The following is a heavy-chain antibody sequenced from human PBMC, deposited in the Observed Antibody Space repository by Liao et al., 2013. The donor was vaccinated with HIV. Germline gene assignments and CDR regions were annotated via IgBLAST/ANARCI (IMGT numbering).Heavy chain of an antibody. D-gene: IGHD6-13*01. CDR2: IYNTGST. V-gene: IGHV4-59*12. CDR3: ARDVAAAGTGYMDV. Sequence: QVQLQESGPGLVKPSETLSLTCTVSGGSISTYYWNWIRQSPGMGLEWIGYIYNTGSTNYNPSLKSRVTMSVDTSKNHFSLKINSVTAADTAVYYCARDVAAAGTGYMDVWGKGTAVTVSS. CDR1: GGSISTYY. J-gene: IGHJ6*03.